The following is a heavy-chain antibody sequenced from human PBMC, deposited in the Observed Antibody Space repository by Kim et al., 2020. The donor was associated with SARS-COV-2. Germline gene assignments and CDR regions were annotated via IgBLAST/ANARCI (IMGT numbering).Heavy chain of an antibody. CDR2: IIPMSGSP. D-gene: IGHD2-8*02. Sequence: SVKVSCKASGGTFSIYPIAWVRQDPGQGLEWVGEIIPMSGSPKYAPSIQDRVTITADESTRTVYMDLSGLRSEDTALYFCAKSAYVSDSTGHFFDYWGQGTLVTVSS. CDR3: AKSAYVSDSTGHFFDY. V-gene: IGHV1-69*13. J-gene: IGHJ4*02. CDR1: GGTFSIYP.